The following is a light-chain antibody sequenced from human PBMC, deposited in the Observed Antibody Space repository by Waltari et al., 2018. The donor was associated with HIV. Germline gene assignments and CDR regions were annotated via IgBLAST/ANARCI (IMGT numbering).Light chain of an antibody. V-gene: IGLV3-21*03. J-gene: IGLJ2*01. CDR2: HDN. Sequence: SYVLTQPPSVSVAQGKTATITCGGDNIGTKSVQWYQQRPGQAPVLVVYHDNNRPSGVPERFSGSNSGDTATLTISRVEAGDEADYYCQAWYHSDDPIFFGGGTQLTVL. CDR1: NIGTKS. CDR3: QAWYHSDDPIF.